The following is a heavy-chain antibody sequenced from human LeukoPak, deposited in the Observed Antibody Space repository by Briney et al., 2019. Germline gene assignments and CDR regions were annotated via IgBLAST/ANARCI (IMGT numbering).Heavy chain of an antibody. Sequence: SETLSLTCTVSGGSISSNDYFWSWLRQPAGKGLEWIGRIYTNGDTKYNPSLQSRVTVSLDTSKNQFSLKLSSVTAADTAVYYCATSKLLGTHHYYYMAVWGKGATVTISS. CDR2: IYTNGDT. J-gene: IGHJ6*03. V-gene: IGHV4-61*02. D-gene: IGHD3-16*01. CDR3: ATSKLLGTHHYYYMAV. CDR1: GGSISSNDYF.